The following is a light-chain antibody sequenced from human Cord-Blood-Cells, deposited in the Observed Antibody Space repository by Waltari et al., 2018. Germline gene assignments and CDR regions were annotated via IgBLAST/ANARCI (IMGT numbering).Light chain of an antibody. J-gene: IGKJ1*01. CDR2: AAS. Sequence: DIQMTQSPSSLSESVGVRVTLTCRASQSISSYLNWYQQKPGKAPKLLIYAASSLQSGVPSRFSGSGSGTDFTLTISSLQPEDFATYYCQQSDSTPWTFGQGTKVEIK. CDR1: QSISSY. V-gene: IGKV1-39*01. CDR3: QQSDSTPWT.